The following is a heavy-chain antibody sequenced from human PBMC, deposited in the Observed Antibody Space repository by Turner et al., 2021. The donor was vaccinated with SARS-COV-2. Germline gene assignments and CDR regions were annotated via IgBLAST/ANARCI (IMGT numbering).Heavy chain of an antibody. Sequence: EVQLVESGGGLVQPGGSLRLSCAASGFTVSSNYMSWVRQAPGKGLEWVSVIYSGGSTFYADSVKGRFTISRDNSKNTLYLQMNRLRAEDTAVYYCARDFREGAFDIWGQGTMVTISS. CDR2: IYSGGST. CDR3: ARDFREGAFDI. J-gene: IGHJ3*02. CDR1: GFTVSSNY. D-gene: IGHD3-10*01. V-gene: IGHV3-66*01.